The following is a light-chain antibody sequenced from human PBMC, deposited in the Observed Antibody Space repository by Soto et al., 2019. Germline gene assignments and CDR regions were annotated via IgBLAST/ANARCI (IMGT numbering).Light chain of an antibody. CDR3: QQRYAWPPLT. Sequence: EVVLTQSPATLSLSPGERATLSCRASQSVGIHLAWYQQKPGQAPRLLIYEASNRATGIPARFSGSGSGTDFILTLSSLEPEDFAVYYCQQRYAWPPLTFGGGTKVEIK. V-gene: IGKV3-11*01. J-gene: IGKJ4*01. CDR1: QSVGIH. CDR2: EAS.